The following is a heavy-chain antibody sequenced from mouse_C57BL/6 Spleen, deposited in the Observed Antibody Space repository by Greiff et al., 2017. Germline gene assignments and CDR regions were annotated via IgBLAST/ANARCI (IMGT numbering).Heavy chain of an antibody. CDR1: GFTFSDYY. V-gene: IGHV5-16*01. CDR2: INYDGSST. Sequence: EVHLVESEGGLVQPGSSMKLSCTASGFTFSDYYMAWVRQVPEKGLEWVANINYDGSSTYYLDSLKSPFIISRDNAKNILYLQMSSLKSEDTATYYCARVNLDYGSAWFAYWGQGTLVTVSA. J-gene: IGHJ3*01. CDR3: ARVNLDYGSAWFAY. D-gene: IGHD1-1*01.